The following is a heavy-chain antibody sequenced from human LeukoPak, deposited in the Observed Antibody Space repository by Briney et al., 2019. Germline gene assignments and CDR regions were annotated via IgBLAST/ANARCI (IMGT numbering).Heavy chain of an antibody. CDR2: INPNSGGT. CDR3: ARIRRASSGSYYYFDY. CDR1: GYTFTGYY. J-gene: IGHJ4*02. V-gene: IGHV1-2*02. Sequence: GASVKVSCKASGYTFTGYYMHWVRQAPGQGLEWMGWINPNSGGTNYAQKFQGRVTMTRDTSISTAYMELSRLRSDDTAVYYCARIRRASSGSYYYFDYWGQGTLVTVSS. D-gene: IGHD1-26*01.